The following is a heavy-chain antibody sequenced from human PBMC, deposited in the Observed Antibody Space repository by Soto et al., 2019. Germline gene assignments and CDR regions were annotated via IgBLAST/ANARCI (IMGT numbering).Heavy chain of an antibody. V-gene: IGHV2-5*02. J-gene: IGHJ4*02. D-gene: IGHD6-19*01. Sequence: QITLKESGPPLVKPTQTLTLTCTFSGFSLSTSGVGVGWIRQPPGKALEWLALIYWDDDKRYSPALRSRLTITNDTTKDQVVLTHTNTDPVDTATYYCAHSVYGGGGCSPMDYWGQGTLVTVCS. CDR1: GFSLSTSGVG. CDR2: IYWDDDK. CDR3: AHSVYGGGGCSPMDY.